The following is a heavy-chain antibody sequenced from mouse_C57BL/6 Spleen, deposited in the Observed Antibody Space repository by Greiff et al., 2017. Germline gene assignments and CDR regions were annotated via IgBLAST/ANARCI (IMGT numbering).Heavy chain of an antibody. CDR2: IDPSDSYT. CDR1: GYTFTSYW. CDR3: ARGEDY. V-gene: IGHV1-59*01. J-gene: IGHJ2*01. Sequence: QVRLQQPGAELVRPGTSVKLSCKASGYTFTSYWMHWVKQRPGQGLEWIGVIDPSDSYTNYNQKFKGKATLTVDTSSSTAYMQLSSLTSEDSAVYYCARGEDYWGQGTTLTVSS.